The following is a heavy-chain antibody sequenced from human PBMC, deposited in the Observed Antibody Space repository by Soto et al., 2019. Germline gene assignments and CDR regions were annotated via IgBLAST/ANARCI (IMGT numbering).Heavy chain of an antibody. CDR1: GTSISSYY. V-gene: IGHV4-59*01. Sequence: SETVSLTCTVSGTSISSYYWSWIRQPPGKGLEWIANIHYSGTTNYNPSLASRVTLSVDTSKNQFSLKMTSVTAADRAMYFCARYNSYAIDYWGRGTLVTVSS. D-gene: IGHD2-8*01. J-gene: IGHJ4*02. CDR2: IHYSGTT. CDR3: ARYNSYAIDY.